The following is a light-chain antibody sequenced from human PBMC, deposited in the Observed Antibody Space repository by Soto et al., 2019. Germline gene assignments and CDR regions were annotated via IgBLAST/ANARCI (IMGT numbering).Light chain of an antibody. J-gene: IGLJ1*01. CDR3: GTWDSSLSAVV. CDR1: SSNIGNNY. V-gene: IGLV1-51*02. Sequence: QSELTQPPSVSAAPGQKFTISCSGSSSNIGNNYVSWYQQLPGTAPKLLIYENNKRSSGIPDRFSGSKSGTSATLGITGLQFGDEADYYCGTWDSSLSAVVFGTGTKVTVL. CDR2: ENN.